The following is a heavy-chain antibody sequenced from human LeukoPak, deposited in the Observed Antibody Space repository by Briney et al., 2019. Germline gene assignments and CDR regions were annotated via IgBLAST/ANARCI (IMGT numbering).Heavy chain of an antibody. CDR3: ARIDSSCWYFDY. V-gene: IGHV4-34*01. J-gene: IGHJ4*02. Sequence: SETLSLTCAVYGGSFSGYCWSWIRQPPGKGLEWIGEINHSGSTNYNPSLKSRVTISVDKSKNQFSLKLSSVTAADTAVYYCARIDSSCWYFDYWGQGTLVTVSS. D-gene: IGHD6-13*01. CDR2: INHSGST. CDR1: GGSFSGYC.